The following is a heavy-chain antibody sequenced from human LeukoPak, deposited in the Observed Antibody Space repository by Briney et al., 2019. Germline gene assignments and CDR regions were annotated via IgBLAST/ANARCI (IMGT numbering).Heavy chain of an antibody. D-gene: IGHD3-10*01. CDR2: LYSSGNT. V-gene: IGHV4-39*07. Sequence: ASETLSLTCTVSGGSISSSNYYWGWIRQPPGKGLEWIGSLYSSGNTYYNPSLKSRVTISVDTSKNQFSLKLSSVTAADTAVYYCARAPHRSGRPDYWGQGTLVTVSS. J-gene: IGHJ4*02. CDR1: GGSISSSNYY. CDR3: ARAPHRSGRPDY.